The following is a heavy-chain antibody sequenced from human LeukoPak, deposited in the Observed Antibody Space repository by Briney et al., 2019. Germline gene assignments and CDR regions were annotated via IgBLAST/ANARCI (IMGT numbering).Heavy chain of an antibody. D-gene: IGHD3-10*01. CDR3: AKERPGDRDY. J-gene: IGHJ4*02. CDR2: ISWNSGSM. Sequence: GGSLRLSCAASGFIFDDYAVHWVRQAPGKGLEWVSGISWNSGSMEYADSVKGRFTISRDNAKNSLYLQMSSLRTEDTAVYYCAKERPGDRDYWGQGTLVTVSS. CDR1: GFIFDDYA. V-gene: IGHV3-9*01.